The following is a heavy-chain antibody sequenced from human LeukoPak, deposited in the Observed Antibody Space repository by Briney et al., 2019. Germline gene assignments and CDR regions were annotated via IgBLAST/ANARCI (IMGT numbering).Heavy chain of an antibody. D-gene: IGHD2-15*01. Sequence: PSETLSLTCTVSGGSISSSSYYWGWIRQPPGTGLEWIGSIYYSGSTYYNPSLKSRVTISVDTSKNQFSLKLSSVTAADTAVYYCASPGHCSGGSCYFHYWGQRNLGTVSS. V-gene: IGHV4-39*01. CDR1: GGSISSSSYY. J-gene: IGHJ4*02. CDR2: IYYSGST. CDR3: ASPGHCSGGSCYFHY.